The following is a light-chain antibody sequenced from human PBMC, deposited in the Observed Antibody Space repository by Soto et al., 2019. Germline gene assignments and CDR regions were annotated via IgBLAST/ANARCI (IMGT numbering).Light chain of an antibody. V-gene: IGKV1-33*01. J-gene: IGKJ1*01. CDR3: QQSYSTPHT. CDR2: DAS. Sequence: QMTQSPSSLSASVGDRVTITCQASQDISNYLNWYQQKPGKAPKLLIYDASNLETGVPSRFSGSGSGTDFTFTISSLQPEDIATYYCQQSYSTPHTFGQGTKVDIK. CDR1: QDISNY.